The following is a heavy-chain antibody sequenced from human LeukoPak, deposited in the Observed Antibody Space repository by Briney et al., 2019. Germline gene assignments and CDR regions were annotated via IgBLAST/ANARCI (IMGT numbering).Heavy chain of an antibody. CDR2: VNNRGVT. CDR3: AKERQTGDYFTSDS. D-gene: IGHD4-17*01. V-gene: IGHV3-23*01. J-gene: IGHJ4*02. Sequence: PGGSLRLSCVASGFTFTSYTMIWFRQAPGKGLEWVSAVNNRGVTYYPGSVKGRFTTSRDNSKNTLYLRMSSLRVEDTAIYFCAKERQTGDYFTSDSWGQGTLVTVSS. CDR1: GFTFTSYT.